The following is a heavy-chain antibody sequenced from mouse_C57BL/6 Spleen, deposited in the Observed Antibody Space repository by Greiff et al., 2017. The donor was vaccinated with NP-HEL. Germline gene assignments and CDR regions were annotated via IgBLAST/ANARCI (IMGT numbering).Heavy chain of an antibody. CDR2: IDPETGGT. V-gene: IGHV1-15*01. J-gene: IGHJ2*01. Sequence: QVQLKQSGAELVTPGASVTLSCKASGYTFTDYEMHWVKQTPVHGLEWIGAIDPETGGTAYNQKFKGKAILTADKSSSTAYMELRSLTSEDSTVYYYTRVGELRQVYYFGYWGQGTTLTVSS. CDR1: GYTFTDYE. CDR3: TRVGELRQVYYFGY. D-gene: IGHD2-4*01.